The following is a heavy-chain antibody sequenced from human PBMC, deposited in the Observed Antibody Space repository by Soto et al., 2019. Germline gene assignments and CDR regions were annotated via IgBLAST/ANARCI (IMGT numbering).Heavy chain of an antibody. J-gene: IGHJ5*01. V-gene: IGHV4-34*01. CDR1: GGSFSGYY. D-gene: IGHD4-17*01. Sequence: QVHLQQWGAGLLKPSETLSLTCAVYGGSFSGYYWRWIRQPPGKGLEWIGEINHRGSANYNPSPESRLTISVDTSKNQVSLEVLSVTASDTAVYYCARAKGYGSNSWLDSWGQGNLVTVSS. CDR3: ARAKGYGSNSWLDS. CDR2: INHRGSA.